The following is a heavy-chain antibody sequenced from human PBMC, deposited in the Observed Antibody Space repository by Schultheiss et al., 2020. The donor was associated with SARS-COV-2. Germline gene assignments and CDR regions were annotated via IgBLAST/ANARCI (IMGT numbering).Heavy chain of an antibody. D-gene: IGHD1-1*01. V-gene: IGHV4-34*01. J-gene: IGHJ6*03. Sequence: SQTLSLTCAVYGGSSSGCCWSWIRQPPGKGLEWIGEINHSGSTNYNPSLKSRVTISVDTSKNQFSLKLSSVTAADTAVYYCAREPTTGTTYYYYMDVWVKGTTVTVSS. CDR2: INHSGST. CDR1: GGSSSGCC. CDR3: AREPTTGTTYYYYMDV.